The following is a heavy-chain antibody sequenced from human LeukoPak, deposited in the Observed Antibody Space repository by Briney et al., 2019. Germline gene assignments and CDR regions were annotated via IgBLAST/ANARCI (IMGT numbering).Heavy chain of an antibody. D-gene: IGHD4-11*01. J-gene: IGHJ4*02. CDR2: IRSKAYGGTT. V-gene: IGHV3-49*04. CDR3: TGYSNPRDFDY. Sequence: GGSLRLSCAASGFTFSSYAMGWVRQAPGKGLEWVGFIRSKAYGGTTEYAASVKGRFTISRDDSKSIAYLQMNSLKTEDTAVYYCTGYSNPRDFDYWGQGTLVTVSS. CDR1: GFTFSSYA.